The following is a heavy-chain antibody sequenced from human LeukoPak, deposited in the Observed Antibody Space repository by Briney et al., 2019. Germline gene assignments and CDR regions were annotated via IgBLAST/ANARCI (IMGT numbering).Heavy chain of an antibody. V-gene: IGHV3-73*01. J-gene: IGHJ4*02. D-gene: IGHD3-22*01. Sequence: GGSPRLSCAASGFTFSGSAMHWVRQASGKGLEWVGRIRSKANSYATAYAASVKGRFTISRDDSKNTAYLQMNSLKTEDTAVYYCTRSDSSGYYPYWGQGTLVTVSS. CDR1: GFTFSGSA. CDR3: TRSDSSGYYPY. CDR2: IRSKANSYAT.